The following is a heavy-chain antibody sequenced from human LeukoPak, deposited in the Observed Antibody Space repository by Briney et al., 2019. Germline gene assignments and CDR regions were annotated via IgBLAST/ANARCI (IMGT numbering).Heavy chain of an antibody. D-gene: IGHD6-25*01. Sequence: SEALSLTCGVHGASFSLYHWSWIRQSPGKGLECLGEVNRWGRTNDNPSLESRVTISVDSSKNQFSLNLRSLTAADTAVYYCATDSQSSVYYFWSQGALVTVSS. CDR1: GASFSLYH. V-gene: IGHV4-34*01. CDR2: VNRWGRT. CDR3: ATDSQSSVYYF. J-gene: IGHJ4*02.